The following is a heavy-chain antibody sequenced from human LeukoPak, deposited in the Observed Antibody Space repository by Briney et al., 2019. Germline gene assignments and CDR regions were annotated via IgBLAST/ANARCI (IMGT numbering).Heavy chain of an antibody. Sequence: SQTLSLTCTVSGGSISSYYWSWIRQPPGKGLEWIGYIYYSGSTNYNPSLKSRVTISVDTSKNQFSLKLSSVTAADTAVYYCARRQGSGWYEQYYYYGMDVWGQGTTVTVSS. CDR2: IYYSGST. CDR3: ARRQGSGWYEQYYYYGMDV. CDR1: GGSISSYY. V-gene: IGHV4-59*08. J-gene: IGHJ6*02. D-gene: IGHD6-19*01.